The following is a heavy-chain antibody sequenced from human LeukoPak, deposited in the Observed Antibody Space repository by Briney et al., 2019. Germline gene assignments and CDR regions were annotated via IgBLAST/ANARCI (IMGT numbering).Heavy chain of an antibody. CDR2: IRDKVSGGTT. CDR1: GLSFGGDA. Sequence: GGSLRLSCRGSGLSFGGDAVSWVRQAPGKGLEWVGFIRDKVSGGTTEYVASVRGGFTISRDDSRSIAYLQMTRLKTEDTAVYYCTINYYNGSLYEDYWGQGTLVTVSS. CDR3: TINYYNGSLYEDY. D-gene: IGHD3-22*01. V-gene: IGHV3-49*04. J-gene: IGHJ4*02.